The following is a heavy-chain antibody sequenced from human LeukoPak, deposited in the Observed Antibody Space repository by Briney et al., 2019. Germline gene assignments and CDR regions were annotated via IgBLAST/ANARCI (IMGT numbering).Heavy chain of an antibody. V-gene: IGHV3-48*01. CDR3: AKAPRIAAAGILVGLSWFDP. D-gene: IGHD6-13*01. CDR1: GFTFSRYS. Sequence: GGSLRLSCAASGFTFSRYSMNWVRQAPGKGLEWVSYISSGSSTIYYADSVKGRFTISRDNSKNTLYLQMNSLRAEDTAVYYCAKAPRIAAAGILVGLSWFDPWGQGTLVTVSS. CDR2: ISSGSSTI. J-gene: IGHJ5*02.